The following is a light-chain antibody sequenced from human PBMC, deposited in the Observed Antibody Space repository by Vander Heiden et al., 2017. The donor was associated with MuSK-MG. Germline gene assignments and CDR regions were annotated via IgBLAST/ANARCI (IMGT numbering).Light chain of an antibody. CDR2: GAS. Sequence: DIVMTQSPDSLAVSLGERATINCKSSQSVLYSSNNKNYLAWYQQKPGQPPKLLIYGASTRESGVPDRFSGSGSGTDFTLTISSLQAEDVAVYYCQQYYRTPPWTFGQGTKVEIK. V-gene: IGKV4-1*01. CDR1: QSVLYSSNNKNY. CDR3: QQYYRTPPWT. J-gene: IGKJ1*01.